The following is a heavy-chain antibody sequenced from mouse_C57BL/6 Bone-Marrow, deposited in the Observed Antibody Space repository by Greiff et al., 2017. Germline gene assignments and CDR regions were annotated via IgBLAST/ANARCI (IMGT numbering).Heavy chain of an antibody. J-gene: IGHJ3*01. V-gene: IGHV1-82*01. D-gene: IGHD2-10*01. Sequence: VKLMESGPELVKPGASVKISCKASGYAFSSSWMNWVKQRPGKGLEWIGRIYPGDGDTNYNGKFKGKATLTADKSSSTAYMQLSSLTSEDSAVYFCARSGGLLLFAYWGQGTLVTVSA. CDR2: IYPGDGDT. CDR1: GYAFSSSW. CDR3: ARSGGLLLFAY.